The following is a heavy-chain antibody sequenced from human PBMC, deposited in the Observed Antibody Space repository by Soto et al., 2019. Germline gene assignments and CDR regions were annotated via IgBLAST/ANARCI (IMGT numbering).Heavy chain of an antibody. V-gene: IGHV1-2*02. J-gene: IGHJ6*02. D-gene: IGHD6-19*01. CDR1: GYTFTDYY. CDR2: INPNSGGT. CDR3: ARDQSPSSGWPGMDV. Sequence: ASVKVSCRASGYTFTDYYMHWVRQAPGQGLEWMGWINPNSGGTNYAQKFQGRVTMTRDTSISTAYMELNRLRSDDTAVYYCARDQSPSSGWPGMDVWGQGTTVTVSS.